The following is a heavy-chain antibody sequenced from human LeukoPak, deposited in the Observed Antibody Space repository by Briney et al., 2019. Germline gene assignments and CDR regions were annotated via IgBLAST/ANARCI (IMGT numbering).Heavy chain of an antibody. D-gene: IGHD6-13*01. CDR3: ARESSGDIAAARSGAFDI. V-gene: IGHV1-2*04. J-gene: IGHJ3*02. Sequence: ASVKVSCKASGYTFTGYYMHWVRQAPGQGLEWMGWINPNSGGTNYAQKFQGWVTMTRDTSISTAYMELSRLRSEDTAVYYCARESSGDIAAARSGAFDIWGQGTMVTVSS. CDR2: INPNSGGT. CDR1: GYTFTGYY.